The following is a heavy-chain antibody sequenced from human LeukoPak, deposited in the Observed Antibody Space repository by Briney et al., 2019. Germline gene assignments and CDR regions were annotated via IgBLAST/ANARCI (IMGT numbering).Heavy chain of an antibody. CDR1: GGSFSGYY. CDR3: AHGSMYQLDY. V-gene: IGHV3-23*01. CDR2: ILGGAGST. Sequence: PSETLSLTCAVYGGSFSGYYWNWVRQAPGKGLEWVSGILGGAGSTYYADSVKGRFTISRDNSKNTLYLQMNSLRAEDTAVYYCAHGSMYQLDYWGQGTLATVSS. J-gene: IGHJ4*02. D-gene: IGHD2-2*01.